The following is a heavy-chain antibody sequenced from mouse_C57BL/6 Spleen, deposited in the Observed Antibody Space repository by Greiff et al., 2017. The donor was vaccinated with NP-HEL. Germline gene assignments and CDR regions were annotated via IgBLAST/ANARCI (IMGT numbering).Heavy chain of an antibody. V-gene: IGHV1-18*01. J-gene: IGHJ3*01. CDR2: INPNNGGT. CDR3: ARGGNDGYYDWFAY. Sequence: EVQLQQSGPELVKPGASVKISCKASGYTFTDYNMDWVKQSHGKSLEWIGDINPNNGGTIYNQKFKGKATLTVDKSSSTAYMELRSLTSEDTAVYYCARGGNDGYYDWFAYWGQGTLVTVSA. D-gene: IGHD2-3*01. CDR1: GYTFTDYN.